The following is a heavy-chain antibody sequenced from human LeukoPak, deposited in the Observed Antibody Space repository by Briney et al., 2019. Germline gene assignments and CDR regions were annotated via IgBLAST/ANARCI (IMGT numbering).Heavy chain of an antibody. V-gene: IGHV3-30-3*01. J-gene: IGHJ4*02. D-gene: IGHD3-3*01. CDR3: AREQRFLEWLSNGPYYFDY. CDR1: GFTFSSYA. Sequence: PGGSLRLSCAASGFTFSSYAMHWVRQAPGKGLEWVAVISYDGSNKYYADSVKGRFTISRDNSKNTLYLQMNSLRAEDTAVYYCAREQRFLEWLSNGPYYFDYWGQGTLVTVSS. CDR2: ISYDGSNK.